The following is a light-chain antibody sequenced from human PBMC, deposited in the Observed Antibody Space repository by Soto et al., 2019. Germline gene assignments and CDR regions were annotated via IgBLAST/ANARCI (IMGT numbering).Light chain of an antibody. Sequence: EIVLTQSPGTLSLSPGERATLSCRASPIVSSSYLAWYQQKPGQAPRRLIYGASSRATRIPDRFSGSGSGTDFTHTISRLEPDDFAVYYRQQYGRSPYTFGQGTKLEIK. J-gene: IGKJ2*01. V-gene: IGKV3-20*01. CDR2: GAS. CDR3: QQYGRSPYT. CDR1: PIVSSSY.